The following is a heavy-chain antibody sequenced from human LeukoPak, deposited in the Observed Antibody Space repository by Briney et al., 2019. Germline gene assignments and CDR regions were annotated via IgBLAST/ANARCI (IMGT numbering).Heavy chain of an antibody. CDR2: IKQDGSEK. CDR1: GFTFSSYW. Sequence: PGGCLRLSCAASGFTFSSYWMSWVRQAPGKGLEWVANIKQDGSEKYYADSVKGRFTISRDNSKNTLYLQMNSLRAEDTAVYYCAKDTVTLLFLFDYWGQGTLVTVSS. J-gene: IGHJ4*02. D-gene: IGHD4-17*01. CDR3: AKDTVTLLFLFDY. V-gene: IGHV3-7*01.